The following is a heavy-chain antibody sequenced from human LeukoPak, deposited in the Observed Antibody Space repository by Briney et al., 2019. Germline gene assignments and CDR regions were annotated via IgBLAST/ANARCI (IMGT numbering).Heavy chain of an antibody. CDR3: AKASRVSSADAVL. CDR2: LRGDGET. Sequence: GGSLRLSCVASGFIFRDYAMSWARQAPAGGLEWVSSLRGDGETFYTDSVKGRFTLSRDHSRNTVYLQLSNLRVEDTAVYYCAKASRVSSADAVLWGQGTLVTVS. CDR1: GFIFRDYA. D-gene: IGHD3-10*01. J-gene: IGHJ4*02. V-gene: IGHV3-23*01.